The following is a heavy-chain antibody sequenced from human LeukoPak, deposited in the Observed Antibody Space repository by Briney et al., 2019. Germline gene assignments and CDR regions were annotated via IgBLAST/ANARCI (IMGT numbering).Heavy chain of an antibody. CDR3: PRERGGGFNYFDY. J-gene: IGHJ4*02. Sequence: SETLSLTCTVSGVSINTGDYHWTWIRQAPGKGLEWIGVIYYSGITYYNPFFKSRVAISVDTSADQFSLELTSVTAADTAMYFCPRERGGGFNYFDYWGQGALVTVPS. D-gene: IGHD3-16*01. CDR1: GVSINTGDYH. V-gene: IGHV4-30-4*01. CDR2: IYYSGIT.